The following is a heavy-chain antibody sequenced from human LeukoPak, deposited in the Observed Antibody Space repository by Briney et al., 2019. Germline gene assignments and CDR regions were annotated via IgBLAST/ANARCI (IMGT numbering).Heavy chain of an antibody. J-gene: IGHJ4*02. CDR2: ISSSSSSI. V-gene: IGHV3-21*01. CDR3: ARASKYYYDSSGYPLDY. D-gene: IGHD3-22*01. Sequence: GGSLRLSCAASRFTYSSYSMIWVRQAPGKGLEWVSSISSSSSSIYYADSVKGRFTISRDNAKNSLYLQMNSLRAEDTAVYYCARASKYYYDSSGYPLDYWGQGTLVTVSS. CDR1: RFTYSSYS.